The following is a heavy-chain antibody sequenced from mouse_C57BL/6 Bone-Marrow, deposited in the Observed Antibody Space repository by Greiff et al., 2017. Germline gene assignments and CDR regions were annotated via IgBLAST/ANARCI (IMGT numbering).Heavy chain of an antibody. J-gene: IGHJ1*03. V-gene: IGHV1-64*01. CDR1: GYTFTSYW. CDR2: IHPNSGST. D-gene: IGHD1-1*01. CDR3: ARDNIPITTVVHCYFDV. Sequence: QVQLQQPGAELVKPGASVKLSCKASGYTFTSYWMHWVKQRPGQGLEWIGMIHPNSGSTNYNEKFKSKATLTVDKSSSTAYMQLSSLTSEDSAVYYCARDNIPITTVVHCYFDVWGTGTTVTVSS.